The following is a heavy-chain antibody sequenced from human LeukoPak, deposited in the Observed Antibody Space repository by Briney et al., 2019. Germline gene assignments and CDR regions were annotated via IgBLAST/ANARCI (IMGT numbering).Heavy chain of an antibody. CDR1: GFSLSSYA. D-gene: IGHD1-26*01. CDR3: ARGPYSGSYSDY. V-gene: IGHV3-64*01. Sequence: GGSLRLSCAASGFSLSSYAMHWVRQCPGKGLEFVSTISSNGGSTFYANSVRGRFTVSRDNPKSTLYLQMGSLRAEDTAVYYCARGPYSGSYSDYWGQGSLVTVSS. CDR2: ISSNGGST. J-gene: IGHJ4*02.